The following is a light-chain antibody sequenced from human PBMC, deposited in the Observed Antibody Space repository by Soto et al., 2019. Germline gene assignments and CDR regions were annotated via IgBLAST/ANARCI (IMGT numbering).Light chain of an antibody. CDR3: QEYYSSPLA. CDR2: WAS. CDR1: QSVLYSSNNKNY. J-gene: IGKJ4*01. V-gene: IGKV4-1*01. Sequence: DIVMTQAPDSLAVSLGERATINCKSSQSVLYSSNNKNYLAWYQQKPGQPPKLLIYWASTRESGVTDPFSGSGSGTDFTLSSRSVQAEDVAVYYCQEYYSSPLAFGGGTKVLIK.